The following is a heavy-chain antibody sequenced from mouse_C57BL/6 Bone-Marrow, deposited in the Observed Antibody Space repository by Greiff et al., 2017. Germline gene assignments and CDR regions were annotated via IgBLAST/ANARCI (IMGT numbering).Heavy chain of an antibody. CDR3: AIYGYGYWYFDV. CDR1: GYPFTSYW. V-gene: IGHV1-74*01. Sequence: QVQLQQPGAELVKPGASVKVSCKASGYPFTSYWMHWVKQRPGQGLEWIGRIHPSYSDTNYNQQFKGKATLTVDKSSSTAYMQLSSLTSEDSAVYYGAIYGYGYWYFDVWGTGTTVTGSS. J-gene: IGHJ1*03. CDR2: IHPSYSDT. D-gene: IGHD2-2*01.